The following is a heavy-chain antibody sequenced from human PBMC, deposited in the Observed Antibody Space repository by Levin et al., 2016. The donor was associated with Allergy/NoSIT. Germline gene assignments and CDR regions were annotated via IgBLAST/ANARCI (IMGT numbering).Heavy chain of an antibody. V-gene: IGHV1-2*02. J-gene: IGHJ4*02. CDR2: LNPNTGGT. CDR3: AKSGGTFYFDS. D-gene: IGHD2-8*02. CDR1: GYTFTGNY. Sequence: ASVKVSCKTSGYTFTGNYIHWVRQAPGQGLEWLGLLNPNTGGTMYAQKFQGRVAMTRDTSITTAYMDLNSPTSDDTAVYFCAKSGGTFYFDSWGQGTLVTVSS.